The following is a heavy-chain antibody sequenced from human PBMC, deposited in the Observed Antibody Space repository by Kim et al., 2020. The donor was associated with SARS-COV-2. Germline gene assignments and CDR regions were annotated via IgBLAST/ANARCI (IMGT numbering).Heavy chain of an antibody. CDR2: INSDGSST. D-gene: IGHD6-19*01. J-gene: IGHJ4*02. CDR1: GFTFSSYW. Sequence: GGSLRLSCAASGFTFSSYWMHWVRQAPGKGLVWVSRINSDGSSTSYADSVKGRFTISRDNAKNTLYLQMNSLRAEDTAVYYCARGAVADPEEFDYWGQGTLVTVSS. V-gene: IGHV3-74*01. CDR3: ARGAVADPEEFDY.